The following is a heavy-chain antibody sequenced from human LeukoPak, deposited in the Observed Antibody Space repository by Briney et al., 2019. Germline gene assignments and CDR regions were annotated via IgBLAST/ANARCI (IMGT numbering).Heavy chain of an antibody. D-gene: IGHD3-10*01. CDR1: GFTFNKYG. CDR2: IWNDGSNE. V-gene: IGHV3-33*01. J-gene: IGHJ5*01. Sequence: GFLRLSCVASGFTFNKYGIHWVRQAPGKGLEWVAVIWNDGSNEYYADSVKGRLAISRDNDENTVNLQMNSLRAEDTAVYYCARDGSGLAVRGWFDFWGQGTLVTVSS. CDR3: ARDGSGLAVRGWFDF.